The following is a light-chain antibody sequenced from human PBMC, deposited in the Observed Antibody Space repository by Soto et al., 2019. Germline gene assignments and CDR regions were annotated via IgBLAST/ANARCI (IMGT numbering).Light chain of an antibody. J-gene: IGKJ1*01. CDR1: QSVGSN. Sequence: EIVMTQSPATLSVSPGERATLSCRASQSVGSNLAWYQQKPGQAPRLLIYGASTRATGFPARFSGSGSGTEFTLTISSLQSEDFAFYYCQQYNNWPPVTFGQGTKVEIK. CDR3: QQYNNWPPVT. CDR2: GAS. V-gene: IGKV3-15*01.